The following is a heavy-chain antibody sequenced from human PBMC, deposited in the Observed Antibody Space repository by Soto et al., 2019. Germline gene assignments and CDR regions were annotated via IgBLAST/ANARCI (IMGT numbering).Heavy chain of an antibody. CDR2: ISYDGSNK. V-gene: IGHV3-30*03. J-gene: IGHJ4*02. CDR3: ARDGSVAGTRCYFDY. D-gene: IGHD6-19*01. Sequence: PGGSLRLSCAASGFTFSSYGMHWVRQAPGKGLEWVAVISYDGSNKYYADSVKGRFTISRDNSKNTLYLQMNSLRAEDTAVYYCARDGSVAGTRCYFDYWGQGTLVTVSS. CDR1: GFTFSSYG.